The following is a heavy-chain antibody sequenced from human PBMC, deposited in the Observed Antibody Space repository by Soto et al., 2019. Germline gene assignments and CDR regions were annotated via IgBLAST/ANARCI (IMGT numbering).Heavy chain of an antibody. Sequence: SETLSLTCAVSGYSISSGYYWGWIRQPPGKGLEWIGSIYHSGSTYYNPSLKSRVTISVDTSKNQFSLKLSSVTAADTAVYYCARDLGYYGSGSSGWFDPWGQGTLVTVSS. D-gene: IGHD3-10*01. CDR3: ARDLGYYGSGSSGWFDP. CDR1: GYSISSGYY. CDR2: IYHSGST. V-gene: IGHV4-38-2*02. J-gene: IGHJ5*02.